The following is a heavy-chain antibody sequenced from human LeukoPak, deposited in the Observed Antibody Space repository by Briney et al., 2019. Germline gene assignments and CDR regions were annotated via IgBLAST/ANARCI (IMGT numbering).Heavy chain of an antibody. D-gene: IGHD3-9*01. Sequence: GGSLRLSCAASGFTFSTYGMHWVRQAPGKGLEWVAFVRYDGNDKYYTDSVKRRFTISRDNSKNTLYLQMNSLRAEDAAIYYCATLTDSWGQGTLVTVSS. CDR2: VRYDGNDK. CDR1: GFTFSTYG. V-gene: IGHV3-30*02. J-gene: IGHJ4*02. CDR3: ATLTDS.